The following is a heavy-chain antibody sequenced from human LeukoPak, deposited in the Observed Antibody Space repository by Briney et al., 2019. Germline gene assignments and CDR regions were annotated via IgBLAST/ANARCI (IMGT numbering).Heavy chain of an antibody. J-gene: IGHJ4*02. CDR3: AKALGITIFGGIDY. Sequence: TGGSLRLSCAASGFTFSSYAMSWVRQAPGKGLEWVSAISGSGGSTYYADSVKGRFTISRDNSKNTLYLQMNSLRAEDTAVYYCAKALGITIFGGIDYWGQGTLVTVSS. V-gene: IGHV3-23*01. D-gene: IGHD3-3*01. CDR2: ISGSGGST. CDR1: GFTFSSYA.